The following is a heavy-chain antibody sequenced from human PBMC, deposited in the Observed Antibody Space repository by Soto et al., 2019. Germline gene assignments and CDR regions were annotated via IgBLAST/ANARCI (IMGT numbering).Heavy chain of an antibody. J-gene: IGHJ4*02. D-gene: IGHD3-10*01. CDR1: GGSISSYY. Sequence: PSETLSLTCTVSGGSISSYYWTWIRQPSGKGLEWNGRIYTSGSNNYNPSLKSRVTMSVDTSKNQFSLKLSSVTAADTAVYYCARDLKFGQADYWGQGSQVTVS. CDR2: IYTSGSN. V-gene: IGHV4-4*07. CDR3: ARDLKFGQADY.